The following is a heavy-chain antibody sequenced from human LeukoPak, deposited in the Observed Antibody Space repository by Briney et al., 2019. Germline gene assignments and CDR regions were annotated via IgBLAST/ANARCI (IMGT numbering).Heavy chain of an antibody. CDR1: GGSISSGSYY. D-gene: IGHD3-22*01. CDR2: IYTSGST. V-gene: IGHV4-61*02. Sequence: PSETLSLTCTVSGGSISSGSYYWSWIRQPAGKGLEWIGRIYTSGSTNYNPSLKSRVTISVDTSKNQFSLKLSSVTAADTAVYYCARDPGDYCDSSGFFDYWGQGTLVTVSS. J-gene: IGHJ4*02. CDR3: ARDPGDYCDSSGFFDY.